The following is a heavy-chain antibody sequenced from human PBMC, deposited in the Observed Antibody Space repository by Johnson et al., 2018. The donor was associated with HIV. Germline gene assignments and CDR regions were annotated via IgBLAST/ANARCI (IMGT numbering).Heavy chain of an antibody. V-gene: IGHV3-20*04. CDR1: GFTFDDYG. J-gene: IGHJ3*02. D-gene: IGHD3-22*01. CDR2: INWNGGSR. Sequence: VQLVESGGGLVQPGRSLRLSCTASGFTFDDYGMSWVRQAPGKGLEWVAGINWNGGSRGYADAVKGRFTISRDNAKNSLYLQMNSLRAEDTAVYYCARGRPSGYHDAFDIWGQGTMVTVSS. CDR3: ARGRPSGYHDAFDI.